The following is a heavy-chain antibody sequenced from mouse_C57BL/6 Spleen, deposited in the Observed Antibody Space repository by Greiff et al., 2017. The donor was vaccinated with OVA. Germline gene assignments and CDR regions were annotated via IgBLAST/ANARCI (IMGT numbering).Heavy chain of an antibody. D-gene: IGHD2-2*01. CDR3: AAPYGYDGGAWFAY. J-gene: IGHJ3*01. CDR2: IWRGGST. Sequence: QVQLKESGPGLVQPSQSLSITCTVSGFSLTSYGVHWVRQSPGKGLEWLGVIWRGGSTDYNAAFMSRLSITKDNSKSQVFFKMNSLQADDTAIYYCAAPYGYDGGAWFAYWGQGTLVTVSA. CDR1: GFSLTSYG. V-gene: IGHV2-5*01.